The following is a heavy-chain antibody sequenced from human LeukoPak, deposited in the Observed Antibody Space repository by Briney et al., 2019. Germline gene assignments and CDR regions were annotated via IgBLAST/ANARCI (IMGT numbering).Heavy chain of an antibody. V-gene: IGHV3-43*02. J-gene: IGHJ5*02. CDR3: TRDKRATNELGAFDH. Sequence: GGSLRPPCTALVFTFRAYGMYWVRQAPGKGLKWVSLISGDGGSTDYADSVKGRFTISRDDSKDSLHLQMTSLRTEDTAFYYCTRDKRATNELGAFDHWGQGTLVTVSS. D-gene: IGHD5-24*01. CDR2: ISGDGGST. CDR1: VFTFRAYG.